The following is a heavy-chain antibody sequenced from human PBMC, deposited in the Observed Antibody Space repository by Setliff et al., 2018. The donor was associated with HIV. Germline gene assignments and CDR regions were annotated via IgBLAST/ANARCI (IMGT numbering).Heavy chain of an antibody. V-gene: IGHV4-59*11. D-gene: IGHD3-16*01. CDR1: GGSINDQY. CDR3: AKTVVGDSYALPNDGFDI. Sequence: KTSETLSLTCTVPGGSINDQYFSWIRQPPGKGLEWIGSIDYTGSAKHNPSLNSRGTILLDTSKNELSLKLTSVTAADTAVYYCAKTVVGDSYALPNDGFDIWGQGTMVTVSS. J-gene: IGHJ3*02. CDR2: IDYTGSA.